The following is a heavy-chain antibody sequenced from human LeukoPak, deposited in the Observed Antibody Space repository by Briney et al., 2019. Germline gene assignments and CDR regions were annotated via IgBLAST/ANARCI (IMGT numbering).Heavy chain of an antibody. D-gene: IGHD3-16*01. CDR2: IYYSGST. CDR1: GGSISSYY. Sequence: SETLSLTCTVSGGSISSYYWSWIRQPPGKGLEWIGYIYYSGSTNYNPSLKSRVTISVDTSKNQFSLKLSSVTAADTAVYYCARDRFPTPGAFDIWGQGTMVTVSS. V-gene: IGHV4-59*01. CDR3: ARDRFPTPGAFDI. J-gene: IGHJ3*02.